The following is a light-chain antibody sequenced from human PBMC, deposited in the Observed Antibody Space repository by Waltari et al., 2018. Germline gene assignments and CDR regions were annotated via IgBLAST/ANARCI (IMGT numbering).Light chain of an antibody. CDR3: QQYYSTPPT. CDR2: WAS. CDR1: PSVLYSSNNKNY. J-gene: IGKJ2*01. Sequence: DIVMTLSPASLAGHVGERSTICCKHRPSVLYSSNNKNYLAWYQQKPGQPPKLLISWASTRESGVPDRFSGSGSGTDFTLTISNLQAEDVAVYFCQQYYSTPPTFGQGTKLEIK. V-gene: IGKV4-1*01.